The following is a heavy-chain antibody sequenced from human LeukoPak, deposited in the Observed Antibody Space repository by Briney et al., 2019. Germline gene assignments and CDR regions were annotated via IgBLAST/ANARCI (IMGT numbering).Heavy chain of an antibody. V-gene: IGHV3-23*01. CDR2: ITGSGGNT. CDR1: GFTFSGYA. CDR3: AKDTSTRWYSSTPLPGDC. D-gene: IGHD6-13*01. Sequence: PGGSLRLSCAASGFTFSGYAMTWVRQAPGEGLEWVSGITGSGGNTYYADSVKGRFTISRDNSKNTLYLQMSSLRAEDTAIYYCAKDTSTRWYSSTPLPGDCWGQGTLVTVSS. J-gene: IGHJ4*02.